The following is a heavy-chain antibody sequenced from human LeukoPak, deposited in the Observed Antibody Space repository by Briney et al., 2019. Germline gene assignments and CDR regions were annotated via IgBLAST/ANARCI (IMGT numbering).Heavy chain of an antibody. CDR1: GLTGSHNY. Sequence: GGSLRLSCAASGLTGSHNYVSWVRQAPGKGLEWVSSISNSGGSTYYADPVKGRFTISRDNSKNTLYLQVNSLRAEDTATYYCAKFRDWYMYHGLDVWGHGTTVTVSS. CDR2: ISNSGGST. CDR3: AKFRDWYMYHGLDV. D-gene: IGHD6-19*01. J-gene: IGHJ6*02. V-gene: IGHV3-23*01.